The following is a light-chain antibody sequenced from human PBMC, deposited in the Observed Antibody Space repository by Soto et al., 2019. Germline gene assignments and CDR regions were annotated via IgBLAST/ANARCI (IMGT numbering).Light chain of an antibody. CDR3: QSYDSSLSAWV. V-gene: IGLV1-40*01. CDR2: GDN. Sequence: QSVLTQPPSVSGAPGQRVTISCTGISSNIGAGYDVHWYQQLPGTAPKLLIYGDNNRPSGVPDRFSGSKSGTSASLAITGLQAEDEADYYCQSYDSSLSAWVFGGGTKLTVL. CDR1: SSNIGAGYD. J-gene: IGLJ3*02.